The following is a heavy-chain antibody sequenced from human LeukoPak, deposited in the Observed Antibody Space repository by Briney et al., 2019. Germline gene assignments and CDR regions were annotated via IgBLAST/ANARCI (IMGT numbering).Heavy chain of an antibody. CDR1: GGSISSYY. CDR2: IYSSGST. Sequence: RPSETLSLTCTVSGGSISSYYWSWIRQPAGKGLEWIGRIYSSGSTTYNPSLKSRVTISGDTSKNQFSLRLSSVTAADTAVYYCARASYSYDINGWVPFDYWGQGTLVTVSS. D-gene: IGHD3-22*01. CDR3: ARASYSYDINGWVPFDY. V-gene: IGHV4-4*07. J-gene: IGHJ4*02.